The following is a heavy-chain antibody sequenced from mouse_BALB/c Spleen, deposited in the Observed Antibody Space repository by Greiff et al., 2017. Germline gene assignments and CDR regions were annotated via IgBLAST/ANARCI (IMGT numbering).Heavy chain of an antibody. CDR3: TYGYDGGVFDY. V-gene: IGHV1-5*01. CDR1: GYSFTSYW. CDR2: IYPGNSDT. J-gene: IGHJ2*01. D-gene: IGHD2-2*01. Sequence: VQLQQSGTVLARPGASVKMSCKASGYSFTSYWMHWVKQRPGQGLEWIGAIYPGNSDTSYNQKFKGKAKLTAVTSASTAYMELSSLTNEDSAVYYCTYGYDGGVFDYWGQGTTLTVSS.